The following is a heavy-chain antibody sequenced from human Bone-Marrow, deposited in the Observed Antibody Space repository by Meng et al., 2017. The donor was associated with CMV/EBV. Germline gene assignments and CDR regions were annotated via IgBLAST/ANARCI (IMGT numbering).Heavy chain of an antibody. V-gene: IGHV4-61*02. CDR3: ARLGYDFWSGYLNDY. CDR1: GGSTSSGSYY. J-gene: IGHJ4*02. Sequence: EPAPLLGKPPPTPPLTVTGSGGSTSSGSYYWSWIRQPAGKGLEWIGRIYTSGSTNYNPSLKSRVTISVDTSKNQFSLKLSSVTAADTAVYYCARLGYDFWSGYLNDYWGQGTLVTVSS. D-gene: IGHD3-3*01. CDR2: IYTSGST.